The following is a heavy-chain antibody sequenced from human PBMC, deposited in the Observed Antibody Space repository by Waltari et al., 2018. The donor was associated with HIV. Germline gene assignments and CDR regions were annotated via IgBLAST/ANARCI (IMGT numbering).Heavy chain of an antibody. D-gene: IGHD1-26*01. Sequence: VQLVESGGGVVMPGGSLRASSAGAGLPSRSSGTHCARQAPGKGLEWVAFIRYDGSNKYYADSVKGRFTISRDNSKNTLYLQMNSLRAEDTAVYYCAKAGGEGDADWWGQGTLVTVSS. V-gene: IGHV3-30*02. CDR1: GLPSRSSG. CDR3: AKAGGEGDADW. CDR2: IRYDGSNK. J-gene: IGHJ4*02.